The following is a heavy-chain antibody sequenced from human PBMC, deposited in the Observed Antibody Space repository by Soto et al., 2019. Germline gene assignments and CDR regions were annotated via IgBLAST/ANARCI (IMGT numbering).Heavy chain of an antibody. D-gene: IGHD4-17*01. Sequence: QVQLVQSGAEVKKPGASVKVSCKASGYTFTSYDINWVRQATGQGLEWMGWMTPNSGNTGYAQKFQGRVTMTRNNAISTAYMGLSSLRSEDKAVYYGARGEGREGHDYGDYYSGWFDPWGQGTLVTVSS. CDR3: ARGEGREGHDYGDYYSGWFDP. V-gene: IGHV1-8*01. CDR2: MTPNSGNT. CDR1: GYTFTSYD. J-gene: IGHJ5*02.